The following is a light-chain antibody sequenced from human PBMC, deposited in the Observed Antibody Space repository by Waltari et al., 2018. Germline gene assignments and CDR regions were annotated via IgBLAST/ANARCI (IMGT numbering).Light chain of an antibody. CDR2: SNN. J-gene: IGLJ2*01. CDR3: AAWDDSLKAVL. CDR1: TSNIGSTT. Sequence: QSVLTQPPSASGPPGQTATISCSGSTSNIGSTTVNWYQQLPGTAPKLLTQSNNQRPSGVPDRFSGSKSGTSASLIISGLQSEDEAEYFCAAWDDSLKAVLFGGGTKLTVL. V-gene: IGLV1-44*01.